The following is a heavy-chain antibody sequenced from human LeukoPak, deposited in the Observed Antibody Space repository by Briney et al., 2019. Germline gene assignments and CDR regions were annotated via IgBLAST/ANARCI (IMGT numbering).Heavy chain of an antibody. CDR2: IYHSGLT. J-gene: IGHJ5*02. Sequence: SETLSLTCTVSGYSISSGYYWGWIRQPPGKGLEWIAIIYHSGLTYFNPSLKSRVTISVDTSKNQFSLKLSSVTAADTAVYYCARGTYDFWSGYLHNWFDPWGQGTLVTVSS. CDR3: ARGTYDFWSGYLHNWFDP. CDR1: GYSISSGYY. D-gene: IGHD3-3*01. V-gene: IGHV4-38-2*02.